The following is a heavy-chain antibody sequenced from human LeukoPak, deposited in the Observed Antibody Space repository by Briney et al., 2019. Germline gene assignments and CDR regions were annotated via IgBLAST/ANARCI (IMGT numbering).Heavy chain of an antibody. J-gene: IGHJ3*02. V-gene: IGHV3-30*02. CDR3: AKARLGATPLDAFDI. Sequence: GGSLRLSCAASGFTFSSYGMHWVRQAPGKGLEWVAFIRCDGSNKYYADSVKGRFTISRDNSKNTLYLQMNSLRAEDTAVYYCAKARLGATPLDAFDIWGQGTMVTVSS. D-gene: IGHD3-16*01. CDR1: GFTFSSYG. CDR2: IRCDGSNK.